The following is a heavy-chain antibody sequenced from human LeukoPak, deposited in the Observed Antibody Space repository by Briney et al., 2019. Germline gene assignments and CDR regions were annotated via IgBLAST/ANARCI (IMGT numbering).Heavy chain of an antibody. CDR3: ARGKTYYDILTGYYSDY. CDR1: GYTFTSYA. J-gene: IGHJ4*02. Sequence: ASVKVSCKASGYTFTSYAMHWVRQAPGQRLEWMGWINAGNGNTKYSQKFQGRVTITRDTSASTAYMELSSLRSEDTAVYYCARGKTYYDILTGYYSDYWGQGTLVTVSS. D-gene: IGHD3-9*01. CDR2: INAGNGNT. V-gene: IGHV1-3*01.